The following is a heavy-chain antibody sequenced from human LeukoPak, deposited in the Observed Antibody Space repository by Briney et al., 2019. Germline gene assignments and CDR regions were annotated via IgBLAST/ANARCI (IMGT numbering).Heavy chain of an antibody. V-gene: IGHV1-24*01. J-gene: IGHJ5*02. Sequence: ASVKVSCKVSGYTLTELSMHWVRQAPGKGLVWMGGFHPEDGETIYAQKFQGRVTMTEDTSTDTAYMELSSLRSEDTAVYYCATARRVVRYNWFDPWGQGTLVTVSS. D-gene: IGHD3-22*01. CDR3: ATARRVVRYNWFDP. CDR1: GYTLTELS. CDR2: FHPEDGET.